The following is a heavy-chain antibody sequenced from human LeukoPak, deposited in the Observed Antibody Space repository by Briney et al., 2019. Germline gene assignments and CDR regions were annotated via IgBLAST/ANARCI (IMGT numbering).Heavy chain of an antibody. D-gene: IGHD3-16*01. V-gene: IGHV1-46*01. CDR3: AREGYDYVWGSYSTSSLIVDY. CDR2: INPSGGST. Sequence: ASVTVSCTASGYTFTSYYMHWVRQAPGQGLEWMGIINPSGGSTSYAQKFQGRVTMTRDTSTSTVYMELSSLRSEDTAVYYCAREGYDYVWGSYSTSSLIVDYWGQGTLVTVSS. CDR1: GYTFTSYY. J-gene: IGHJ4*02.